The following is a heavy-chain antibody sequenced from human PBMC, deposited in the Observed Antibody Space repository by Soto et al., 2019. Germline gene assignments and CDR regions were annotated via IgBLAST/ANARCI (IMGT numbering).Heavy chain of an antibody. CDR1: GGSISSSSYY. CDR2: IYYSGST. CDR3: ARGPYAIVGATTGHFDY. J-gene: IGHJ4*02. Sequence: SETLSLPCTVSGGSISSSSYYWGWIRQPPGKGLERIGSIYYSGSTYYNPSLKSRVTISVDTSKNQFSPKLSYVTVAGTAVYYCARGPYAIVGATTGHFDYWGQGSLVT. V-gene: IGHV4-39*01. D-gene: IGHD1-26*01.